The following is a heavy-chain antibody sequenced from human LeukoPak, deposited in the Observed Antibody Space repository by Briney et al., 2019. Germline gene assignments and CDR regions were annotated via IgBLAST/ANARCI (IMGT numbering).Heavy chain of an antibody. CDR3: ARQGVLMTLCDY. CDR1: GGSISSSRYY. Sequence: SETLSLTCTVSGGSISSSRYYWGWIRQPPGKGLEWIGSIYYSGSTYYNPSLKSRVTISVDTSKNQSSLKLSSVTAADTAVYHCARQGVLMTLCDYWGQGTLVTVSS. CDR2: IYYSGST. D-gene: IGHD3-10*01. J-gene: IGHJ4*02. V-gene: IGHV4-39*01.